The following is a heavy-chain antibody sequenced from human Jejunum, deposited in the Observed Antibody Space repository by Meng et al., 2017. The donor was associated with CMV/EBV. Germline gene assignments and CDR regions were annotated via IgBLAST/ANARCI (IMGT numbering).Heavy chain of an antibody. Sequence: QVQQVESGXGVVQPGGSLRLSXAASGFTFSTYGMHWVRQAPGKGLEWVAFIQYDGSIKYYPDSVKGRFTISRDNSKNTLYLQMNNLRAADTAIYYCVKDSHYDCSSSSCYLDHWGQGTLVTVSS. D-gene: IGHD2-2*01. J-gene: IGHJ4*02. CDR3: VKDSHYDCSSSSCYLDH. V-gene: IGHV3-30*02. CDR2: IQYDGSIK. CDR1: GFTFSTYG.